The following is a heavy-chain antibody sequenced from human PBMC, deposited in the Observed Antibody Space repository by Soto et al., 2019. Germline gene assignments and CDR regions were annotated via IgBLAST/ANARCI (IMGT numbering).Heavy chain of an antibody. CDR2: AYE. Sequence: KESGPTLVKPTQTLTLTCTVSGFSLTTGGMTVGWIRQSPGKAPEWLALAYEYSPSLQSRLTFTKDTSKNQVVLTMTNMDPVDTATYYCTLRRDTSTGPIFWGQGILVTVSS. CDR1: GFSLTTGGMT. J-gene: IGHJ4*02. D-gene: IGHD5-18*01. CDR3: TLRRDTSTGPIF. V-gene: IGHV2-5*01.